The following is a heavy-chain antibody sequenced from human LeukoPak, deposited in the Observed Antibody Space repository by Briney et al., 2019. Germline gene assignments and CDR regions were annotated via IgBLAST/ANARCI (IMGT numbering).Heavy chain of an antibody. J-gene: IGHJ4*02. D-gene: IGHD3/OR15-3a*01. CDR2: IYYSGNT. CDR1: GVSISSSNSY. Sequence: SETLSLTCTVSGVSISSSNSYWGWIRQPPWKGLEWIGSIYYSGNTYYNASLKSQVSISIDTSKNQFSLKLTSVTAADTAVYYCARQTGSGLFILPGGQGTLVTVSS. V-gene: IGHV4-39*01. CDR3: ARQTGSGLFILP.